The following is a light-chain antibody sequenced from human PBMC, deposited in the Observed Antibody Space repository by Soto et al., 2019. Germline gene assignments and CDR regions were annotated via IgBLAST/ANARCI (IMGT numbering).Light chain of an antibody. CDR2: PAS. CDR3: QHYNSYSEA. J-gene: IGKJ1*01. CDR1: QGISSY. Sequence: DIQLTQSPSFLSTSVGDRVTITCRASQGISSYLAWYQQKPGKAPKLLICPASTLQSGVPSRFSGSGSGTEFTLTISSLQPDDFATYYCQHYNSYSEAFGQGTKVDIK. V-gene: IGKV1-9*01.